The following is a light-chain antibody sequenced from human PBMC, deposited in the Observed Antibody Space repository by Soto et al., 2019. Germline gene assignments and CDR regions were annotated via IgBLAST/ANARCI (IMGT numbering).Light chain of an antibody. Sequence: DIQMTQSPSTLSASVGDRVTITCRASQSISDWLAWYQQTPGKAPKLPIYKASSLQSGVPSRFSGSGSGTEFTLTISSLQPDDFATFYCQQYNSYPYTFGQGTKVDIK. CDR2: KAS. CDR3: QQYNSYPYT. V-gene: IGKV1-5*03. J-gene: IGKJ2*01. CDR1: QSISDW.